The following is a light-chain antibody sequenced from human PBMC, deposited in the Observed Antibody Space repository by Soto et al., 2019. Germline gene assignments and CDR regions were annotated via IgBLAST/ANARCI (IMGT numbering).Light chain of an antibody. V-gene: IGKV3-15*01. CDR1: QSVSSN. Sequence: EIVMTQSPATLSVSPGERATLSCRASQSVSSNLAWYQHKPGQAPRLLVYGASTRASGIPDRFSGSGSGTDFTRTISRLEPEDFAVYYCQQYDSSQITFGQGTKVDIK. J-gene: IGKJ1*01. CDR2: GAS. CDR3: QQYDSSQIT.